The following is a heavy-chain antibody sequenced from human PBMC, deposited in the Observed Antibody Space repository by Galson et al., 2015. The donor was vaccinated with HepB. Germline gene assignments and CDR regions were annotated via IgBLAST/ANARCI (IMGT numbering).Heavy chain of an antibody. D-gene: IGHD2-2*01. CDR3: ARSDIVVVPATDYYYYYGMDV. CDR2: IYHSGST. Sequence: TLSLTCAVSGGSISSSNWWSWVRQPPGKGLEWIGEIYHSGSTNYNPSLKSRVTISVDKSKNQFSLKLSSVTAADTAVYYCARSDIVVVPATDYYYYYGMDVWGQGTTVTVSS. V-gene: IGHV4-4*02. J-gene: IGHJ6*02. CDR1: GGSISSSNW.